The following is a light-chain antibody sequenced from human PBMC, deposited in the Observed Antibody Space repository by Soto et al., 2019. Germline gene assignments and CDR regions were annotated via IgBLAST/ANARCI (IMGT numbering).Light chain of an antibody. J-gene: IGLJ1*01. CDR3: SVYTRTSTYV. CDR1: IDYVTAYYR. V-gene: IGLV2-18*01. CDR2: DVS. Sequence: QSVLTQPPSVSGAPGQSFTISFSGTIDYVTAYYRVSWYQQTPGTAPKLMIYDVSNRPSGVPDRFSGSRSGNTASLTISGLQAEDEGDYYCSVYTRTSTYVFGTGTKSPS.